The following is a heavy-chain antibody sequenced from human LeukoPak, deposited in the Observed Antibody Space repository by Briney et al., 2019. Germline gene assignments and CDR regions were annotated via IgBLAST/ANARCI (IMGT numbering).Heavy chain of an antibody. CDR3: VGTTKWLAFDY. CDR2: IYYSGST. V-gene: IGHV4-59*01. CDR1: GGSISSDY. D-gene: IGHD5-24*01. J-gene: IGHJ4*02. Sequence: SETLSLTCTVSGGSISSDYWSWIRQPPGKGLEWIGNIYYSGSTNYNPSLNSRVTISLDTSENQLSLNLNSVTAADTAVYYCVGTTKWLAFDYWGQGVLVTVSS.